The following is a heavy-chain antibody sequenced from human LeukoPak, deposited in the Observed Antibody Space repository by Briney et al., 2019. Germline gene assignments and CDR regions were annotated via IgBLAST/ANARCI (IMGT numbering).Heavy chain of an antibody. V-gene: IGHV1-46*03. CDR3: ARDDHSGSYSRGFDY. D-gene: IGHD1-26*01. J-gene: IGHJ4*02. Sequence: ASVKVSGKASGYTFTSYYMHWVRQAPGQGLEWMGIINPSGGSTSYAQKFQGRVTMTRDTSTSTVYMELSSLRSEDTAVYYCARDDHSGSYSRGFDYWGQGTLVTVSS. CDR2: INPSGGST. CDR1: GYTFTSYY.